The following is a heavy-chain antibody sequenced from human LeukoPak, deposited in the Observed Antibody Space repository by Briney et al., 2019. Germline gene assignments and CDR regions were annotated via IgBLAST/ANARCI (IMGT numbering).Heavy chain of an antibody. J-gene: IGHJ6*02. CDR1: GYTLTELS. V-gene: IGHV1-24*01. D-gene: IGHD3-10*01. CDR2: FDPEDGET. Sequence: VKVSCKVXGYTLTELSMHWVRQAPGKGLEWMGGFDPEDGETIYAQKFQGRVTMTEDTSTDTAYMELSSLRSEDTAVYYCATVRVVVVRGAKPYYYGMDVWGQGTTVTVSS. CDR3: ATVRVVVVRGAKPYYYGMDV.